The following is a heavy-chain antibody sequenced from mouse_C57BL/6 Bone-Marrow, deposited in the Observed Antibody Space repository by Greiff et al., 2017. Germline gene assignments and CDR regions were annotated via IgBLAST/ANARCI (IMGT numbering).Heavy chain of an antibody. D-gene: IGHD1-1*01. Sequence: VQLQQSGAELVRPGASVTLSCKASGYTFTDYEMHWVKQTPVHGLEWIGAIDPETGGTAYNQKFKGKAILTADKSSSTAYMELRSLTSYDSAVYYCTSYYGSSYGFAYWGQGTLVTVSA. CDR1: GYTFTDYE. CDR3: TSYYGSSYGFAY. CDR2: IDPETGGT. J-gene: IGHJ3*01. V-gene: IGHV1-15*01.